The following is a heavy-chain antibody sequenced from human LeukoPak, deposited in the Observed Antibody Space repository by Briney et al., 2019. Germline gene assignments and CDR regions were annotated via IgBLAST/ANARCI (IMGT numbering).Heavy chain of an antibody. CDR2: IKQDGSEK. J-gene: IGHJ6*04. D-gene: IGHD2-2*01. CDR1: GFTFSNYA. CDR3: AGFLGYCSSTSCYYYGMDV. Sequence: GGSLRLSCAASGFTFSNYAMSWVRQAPGKGLEWVANIKQDGSEKYYVDSVKGRFTISRDNAKNSLYLQMNSLRAEDTAVYYCAGFLGYCSSTSCYYYGMDVWGKGTTVTVSS. V-gene: IGHV3-7*03.